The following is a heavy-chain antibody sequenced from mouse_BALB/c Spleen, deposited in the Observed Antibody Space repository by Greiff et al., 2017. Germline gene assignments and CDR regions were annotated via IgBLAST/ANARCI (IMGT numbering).Heavy chain of an antibody. D-gene: IGHD1-2*01. CDR1: GYSITSDYA. Sequence: EVKLVESGPGLVKPSQSLSLTCTVTGYSITSDYAWNWIRQFPGNKLEWMGYISYSGSTSYNPSLKSRISITRDTSKNQFFLQLNSVTTEDTATYYCARGATAPWFAYWGQGTLVTVSA. J-gene: IGHJ3*01. V-gene: IGHV3-2*02. CDR3: ARGATAPWFAY. CDR2: ISYSGST.